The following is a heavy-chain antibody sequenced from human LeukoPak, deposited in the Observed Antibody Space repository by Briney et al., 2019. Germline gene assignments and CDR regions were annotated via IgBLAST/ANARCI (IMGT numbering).Heavy chain of an antibody. CDR3: ARSGSSTWYKGAFDI. J-gene: IGHJ3*02. CDR1: GGSFSGYY. Sequence: PSETLSLTCAVYGGSFSGYYWSWIRQPPGKGLEWIGEIVHSGNTKYNPSLKSRVTISVDTSKNQFSLNLTSVTAADTAVYYCARSGSSTWYKGAFDIWGQGTMATVAS. CDR2: IVHSGNT. D-gene: IGHD6-13*01. V-gene: IGHV4-34*12.